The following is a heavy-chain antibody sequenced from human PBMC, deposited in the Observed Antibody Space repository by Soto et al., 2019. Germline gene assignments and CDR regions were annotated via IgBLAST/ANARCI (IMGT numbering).Heavy chain of an antibody. CDR3: ARVSRSGYSSSWYGY. V-gene: IGHV1-3*01. CDR1: GYTFTSYA. CDR2: INAGNGNT. Sequence: QVQLVQSGAEVKKPGASVKVSCKASGYTFTSYAMHWVRQAPGQRLEWMGWINAGNGNTKYSQKFQGRVTITRDTSASTAYMALRSLRSEDTDVYYFARVSRSGYSSSWYGYWGQGTLVTVSS. J-gene: IGHJ4*02. D-gene: IGHD6-13*01.